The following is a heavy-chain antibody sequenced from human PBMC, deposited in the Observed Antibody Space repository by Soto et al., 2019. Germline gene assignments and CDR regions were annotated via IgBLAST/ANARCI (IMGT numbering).Heavy chain of an antibody. Sequence: SETLSLTCAVYGGSFSGYYWSWIRQPPGKGLEWIGEINHSGSTNYNPSLKSRVTISVDTSKNQFSLKLSSVTAADTAVYYCARRGITGTAGSDYFDYWGQGTLVTV. CDR3: ARRGITGTAGSDYFDY. CDR1: GGSFSGYY. D-gene: IGHD1-20*01. CDR2: INHSGST. V-gene: IGHV4-34*01. J-gene: IGHJ4*02.